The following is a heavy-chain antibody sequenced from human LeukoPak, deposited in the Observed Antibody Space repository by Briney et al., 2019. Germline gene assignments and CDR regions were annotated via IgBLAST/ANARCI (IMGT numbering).Heavy chain of an antibody. D-gene: IGHD3-10*01. CDR1: GGSISSSNW. J-gene: IGHJ4*02. Sequence: PSETLSLTCAVSGGSISSSNWWSWVRQPPRKGLEWIGEIYHSGSTNYNPSLKSRVTISVDKSKNQFSLKLSSVTAADTAVYYCARRGAHRAPPDLYGSERNDYWGQGTLVTVSS. V-gene: IGHV4-4*02. CDR2: IYHSGST. CDR3: ARRGAHRAPPDLYGSERNDY.